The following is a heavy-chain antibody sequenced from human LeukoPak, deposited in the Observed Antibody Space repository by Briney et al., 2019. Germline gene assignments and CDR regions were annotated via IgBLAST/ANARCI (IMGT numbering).Heavy chain of an antibody. V-gene: IGHV4-59*08. CDR2: IYYSGSS. D-gene: IGHD3-10*01. CDR1: GGSISSYS. J-gene: IGHJ4*02. CDR3: ARHSPVYYDFDY. Sequence: PETLSLTCTDSGGSISSYSWSSIRQPPRKGLEWIGHIYYSGSSNYNPSLKSRVTISVDTSMNQFSLKLSSVTAADTAVYDCARHSPVYYDFDYWGQGTLVTVSS.